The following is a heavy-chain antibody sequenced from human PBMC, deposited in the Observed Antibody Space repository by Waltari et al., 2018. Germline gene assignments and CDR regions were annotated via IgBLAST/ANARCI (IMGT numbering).Heavy chain of an antibody. V-gene: IGHV3-21*01. CDR3: AKGDTLTTRFFDP. J-gene: IGHJ5*02. CDR1: GFSFNSNS. D-gene: IGHD4-17*01. Sequence: EVQLVESGGGLVKPGGSLRLSCAASGFSFNSNSMIWVRQAPGKGLEWVSSINYNGNYKYYADSVTGRFTISRDGATNSLYLQMTNLRVEDTAVYYCAKGDTLTTRFFDPWGQGTLVTVSS. CDR2: INYNGNYK.